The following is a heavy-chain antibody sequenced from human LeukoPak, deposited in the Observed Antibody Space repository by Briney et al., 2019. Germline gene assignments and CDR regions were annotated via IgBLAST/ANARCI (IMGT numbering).Heavy chain of an antibody. CDR1: GYSISSGYY. CDR3: ARHRVGSGDTYYDFWSGYSGFDP. D-gene: IGHD3-3*01. V-gene: IGHV4-38-2*01. J-gene: IGHJ5*02. Sequence: SETLSLTCAVSGYSISSGYYWGWIRQPPGKGLEWIGSIYHSGSTYYNPSLKSRVTISVDTYTNQFSLTLSSVTAADTAVYYCARHRVGSGDTYYDFWSGYSGFDPWGQGTLVTVSS. CDR2: IYHSGST.